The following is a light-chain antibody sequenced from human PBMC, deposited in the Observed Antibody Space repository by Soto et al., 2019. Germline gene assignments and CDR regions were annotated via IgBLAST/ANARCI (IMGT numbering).Light chain of an antibody. CDR2: DAY. Sequence: EVVLTQSPVTLSLSPGEIATLSCRASQSFRGLLAWYQQKPGQAPRLLIYDAYNRATGIPPRFSGSGSGTDFTLTISSLEPEDSAVYYCQQRHMWPITFGQGRRLEIK. V-gene: IGKV3-11*01. J-gene: IGKJ5*01. CDR3: QQRHMWPIT. CDR1: QSFRGL.